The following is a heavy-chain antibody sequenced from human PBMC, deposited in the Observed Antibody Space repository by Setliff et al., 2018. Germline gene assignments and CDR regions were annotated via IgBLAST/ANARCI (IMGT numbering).Heavy chain of an antibody. D-gene: IGHD3-22*01. CDR1: GYTFTGYY. V-gene: IGHV1-2*04. Sequence: GASVKVSCKASGYTFTGYYMHWVRQAPGQGLEWMGWINPNSGGTNYAQKFQGWVTMTRDTSISTAYMELSRLRSDDTAVYYCARVKRGRSLRYYYDSSGYGDGMDVWGQGTTVTV. J-gene: IGHJ6*02. CDR2: INPNSGGT. CDR3: ARVKRGRSLRYYYDSSGYGDGMDV.